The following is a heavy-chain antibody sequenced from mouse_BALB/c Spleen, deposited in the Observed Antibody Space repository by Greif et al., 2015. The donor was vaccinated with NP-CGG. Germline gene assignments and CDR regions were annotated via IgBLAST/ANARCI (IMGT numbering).Heavy chain of an antibody. CDR2: IYPGDGDT. V-gene: IGHV1-80*01. D-gene: IGHD3-1*01. CDR3: AGGSAGPDNYGMDY. J-gene: IGHJ4*01. Sequence: VQLQQSGAELVRPGSSVKISCKASGYAFSSYWMNWVKQRPGQGLEWIGQIYPGDGDTNYNGKFKGKATLTADKSSSSVSMQLSSLTAEDSAVYFSAGGSAGPDNYGMDYWGQGTSFPVSS. CDR1: GYAFSSYW.